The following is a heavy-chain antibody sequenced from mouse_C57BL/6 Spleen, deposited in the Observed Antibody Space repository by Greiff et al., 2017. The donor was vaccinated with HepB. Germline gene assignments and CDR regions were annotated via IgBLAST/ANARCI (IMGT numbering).Heavy chain of an antibody. CDR2: IDPSDSET. D-gene: IGHD1-1*01. CDR3: ARKDYGSPWFAY. V-gene: IGHV1-52*01. Sequence: QVQLQQPGAELVRPGSSVKLSCKASGYTFTSYWMHWVKQRPIQGLEWIGNIDPSDSETHYNQKFKDKATLTVDKSSSTAYMQLSSLTSGDSAVYYCARKDYGSPWFAYWGQGTLVTVSA. J-gene: IGHJ3*01. CDR1: GYTFTSYW.